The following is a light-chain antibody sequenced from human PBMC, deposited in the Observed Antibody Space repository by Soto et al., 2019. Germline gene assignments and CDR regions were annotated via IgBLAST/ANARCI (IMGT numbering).Light chain of an antibody. CDR1: QSVSSSY. CDR3: HHFGSSPET. CDR2: AAT. V-gene: IGKV3-20*01. Sequence: IGLKQSPGALSLSKGERATLSCRASQSVSSSYLAWYQQKPGRAPRLLFYAATRRATGIPDRFSGSGSGTDFTLTISTLEPDDFAVYYCHHFGSSPETFCQVTMVDIK. J-gene: IGKJ1*01.